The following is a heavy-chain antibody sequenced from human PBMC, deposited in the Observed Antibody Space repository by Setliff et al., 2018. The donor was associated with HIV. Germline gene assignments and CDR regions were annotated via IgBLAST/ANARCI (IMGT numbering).Heavy chain of an antibody. D-gene: IGHD5-12*01. CDR3: ARDSGVATIRKSALDY. CDR2: ISDTGDYI. V-gene: IGHV3-23*01. CDR1: AFTFNKYA. J-gene: IGHJ4*02. Sequence: PGGSLRLSCTASAFTFNKYAMAWVRQAPGKGLEWVSAISDTGDYIYYADSVKGRFTISRDNSADTVYLQMNSLRAEDTALYYCARDSGVATIRKSALDYWGQGTLVTVSS.